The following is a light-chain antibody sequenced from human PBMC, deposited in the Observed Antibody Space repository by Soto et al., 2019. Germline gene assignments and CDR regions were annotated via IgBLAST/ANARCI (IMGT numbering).Light chain of an antibody. J-gene: IGLJ1*01. CDR3: CSSAPESTYV. Sequence: ALAQPASVSGSPGQSITISCTGTSSDIGAYNPVSWYQQHPHRAPQVIIYKGTQRPSGVSNRFSGSTSGNAASLRISALQADDEADYFCCSSAPESTYVFGTGTKVTVL. CDR1: SSDIGAYNP. CDR2: KGT. V-gene: IGLV2-23*01.